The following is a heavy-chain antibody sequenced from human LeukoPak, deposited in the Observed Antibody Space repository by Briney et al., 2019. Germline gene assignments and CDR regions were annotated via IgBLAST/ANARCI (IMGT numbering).Heavy chain of an antibody. CDR2: INPSGGST. Sequence: GASVKVSCKASGYTFTSCGISWVRQAPGQGLEWMGIINPSGGSTSYAQKFQGRVTMTRDTSTSTVYMELSSLRSEDTAVYYCARDEPTYSSSPPYYYGMDVWGQGTTVTVSS. CDR3: ARDEPTYSSSPPYYYGMDV. J-gene: IGHJ6*02. V-gene: IGHV1-46*01. D-gene: IGHD6-6*01. CDR1: GYTFTSCG.